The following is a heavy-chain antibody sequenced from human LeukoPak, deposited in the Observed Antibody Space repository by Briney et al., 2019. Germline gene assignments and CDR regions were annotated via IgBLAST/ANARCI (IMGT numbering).Heavy chain of an antibody. CDR1: GYTFTSYD. V-gene: IGHV1-8*01. J-gene: IGHJ6*03. Sequence: ASVKVSCKASGYTFTSYDINWVRQATGQGLEWMGWMNPNSGNTGYAQKFQGRVTMTRNTSISTAYMELSSLRSEDTAVYYCARQSRPNNYYYYYMDVWGKGTTVTISS. D-gene: IGHD1/OR15-1a*01. CDR2: MNPNSGNT. CDR3: ARQSRPNNYYYYYMDV.